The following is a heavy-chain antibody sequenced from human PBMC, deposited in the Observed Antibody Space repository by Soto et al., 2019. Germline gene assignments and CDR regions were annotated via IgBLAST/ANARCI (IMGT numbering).Heavy chain of an antibody. CDR1: GFTFSSYA. CDR2: ISGSGGST. D-gene: IGHD2-2*01. J-gene: IGHJ6*02. V-gene: IGHV3-23*01. CDR3: AKGRYCSSTSCYPIHYYYYGMDV. Sequence: SGGSLRLSCAAYGFTFSSYAMSWVRQAPGKGLEWVSAISGSGGSTYYADSVKGRFTISRDNSKNTLYLQMNSLRVEDTAVYYCAKGRYCSSTSCYPIHYYYYGMDVWGQGTTVTVSS.